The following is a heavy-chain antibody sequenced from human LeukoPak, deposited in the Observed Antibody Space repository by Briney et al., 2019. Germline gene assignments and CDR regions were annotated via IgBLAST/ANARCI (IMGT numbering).Heavy chain of an antibody. CDR1: GFTVSSNY. CDR2: IYSGGST. V-gene: IGHV3-53*01. Sequence: GGSLRLSCAASGFTVSSNYMSWVRQAPGKGLEWVSVIYSGGSTYYADSVKGRFTISRDNAKNSLYLQMNSLKAEDTAVYYCARDHYCSSTSCYFDYWGQGTLVTVSS. D-gene: IGHD2-2*01. J-gene: IGHJ4*02. CDR3: ARDHYCSSTSCYFDY.